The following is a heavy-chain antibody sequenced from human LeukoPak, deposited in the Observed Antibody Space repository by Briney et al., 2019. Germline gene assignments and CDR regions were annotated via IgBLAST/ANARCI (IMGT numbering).Heavy chain of an antibody. CDR1: GGSISSSSYY. CDR3: ASCSAKTSLANFDY. J-gene: IGHJ4*02. D-gene: IGHD2-15*01. CDR2: IYYSGST. Sequence: SETLSLTCTVSGGSISSSSYYWGWIRQPPGKGLEWIGSIYYSGSTYYNPSLKSRVTISVDTSKNQFSPKLSSVTAADTAVYYCASCSAKTSLANFDYWGQGTLVTVSS. V-gene: IGHV4-39*01.